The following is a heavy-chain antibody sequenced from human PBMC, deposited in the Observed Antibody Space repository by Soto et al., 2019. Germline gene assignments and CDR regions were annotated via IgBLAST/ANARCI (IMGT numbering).Heavy chain of an antibody. CDR2: ISSSSSYR. Sequence: GGSLRLSCAASGFTFSSYSMNWVRQAPGKGLEWVSSISSSSSYRYYADSVKGRFTISRDNAKNSLYLQMNSLRAEDTAVYYCARDGYSSSWYDAFDIWGQGTMVTVSS. CDR1: GFTFSSYS. J-gene: IGHJ3*02. CDR3: ARDGYSSSWYDAFDI. V-gene: IGHV3-21*01. D-gene: IGHD6-13*01.